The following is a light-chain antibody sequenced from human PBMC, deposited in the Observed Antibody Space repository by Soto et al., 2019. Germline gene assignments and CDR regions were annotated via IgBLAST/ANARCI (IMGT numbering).Light chain of an antibody. V-gene: IGKV1-39*01. J-gene: IGKJ2*01. CDR1: ETINIY. CDR2: GAS. CDR3: QQSFGTSRT. Sequence: DIRMTQSPSSLSASVGDRVTITCRASETINIYVNWYQQRPGKAPKLLIFGASSLQTGVPSRFSGRGSGTDFTLSISRLHPEDFATYYCQQSFGTSRTFGQGTRLEV.